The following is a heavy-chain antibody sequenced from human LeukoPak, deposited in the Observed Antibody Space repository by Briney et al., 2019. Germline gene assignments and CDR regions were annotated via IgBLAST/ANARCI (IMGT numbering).Heavy chain of an antibody. CDR3: AKDTIKVTTIRRVPHYMDV. J-gene: IGHJ6*03. D-gene: IGHD5-12*01. Sequence: GGSLRLSCAASGLTFSNYGVHWVRQAPGKGLEWVAFIRYDGSIKYYADSVKGRFTISRDNSKNTLYLQMSSLRAEDTAVYYCAKDTIKVTTIRRVPHYMDVWGKGTTVTISS. V-gene: IGHV3-30*02. CDR1: GLTFSNYG. CDR2: IRYDGSIK.